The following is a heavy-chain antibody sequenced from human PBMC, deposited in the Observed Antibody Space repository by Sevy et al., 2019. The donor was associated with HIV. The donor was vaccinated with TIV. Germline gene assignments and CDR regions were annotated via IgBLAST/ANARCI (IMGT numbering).Heavy chain of an antibody. CDR2: INWNGGST. Sequence: GGSLRLSCAASGFTFDDYGMSWVRQAPGKGLEWVSGINWNGGSTGYADSVKGRFTISRDNAKNSLYLQMNSLRAEDTALYYCARHPGPVAVAGNEANWFDPWGQGTLVTVSS. D-gene: IGHD6-19*01. CDR1: GFTFDDYG. CDR3: ARHPGPVAVAGNEANWFDP. J-gene: IGHJ5*02. V-gene: IGHV3-20*04.